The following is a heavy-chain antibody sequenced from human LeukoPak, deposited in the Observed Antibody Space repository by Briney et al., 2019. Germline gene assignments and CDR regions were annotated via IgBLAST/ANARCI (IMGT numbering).Heavy chain of an antibody. J-gene: IGHJ4*02. CDR2: IIPIFDTA. Sequence: SVKVSCKASGGTFNNYAISWVRQAPGQGLEWMGGIIPIFDTANYAQKFQGRVTITADKSTSTAYMELSSLRSEDTAVYYCARAVQVTTGALFDYWGQGTLVTVSS. V-gene: IGHV1-69*06. D-gene: IGHD4-17*01. CDR3: ARAVQVTTGALFDY. CDR1: GGTFNNYA.